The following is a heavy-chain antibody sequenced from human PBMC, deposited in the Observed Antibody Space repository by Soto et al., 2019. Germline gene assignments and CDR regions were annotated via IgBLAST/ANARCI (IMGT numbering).Heavy chain of an antibody. CDR3: ARRDPGTTPFDY. CDR1: GFTFSSYA. Sequence: GGSLRLSCAASGFTFSSYAIHWVRQAPGKGLEWVAFVSYDGSYTYFADSVKGRFTISRDNSKSTLFLHMNTLTTEDTAVYFCARRDPGTTPFDYWGQGTLVTVSS. J-gene: IGHJ4*02. V-gene: IGHV3-30*04. CDR2: VSYDGSYT. D-gene: IGHD1-7*01.